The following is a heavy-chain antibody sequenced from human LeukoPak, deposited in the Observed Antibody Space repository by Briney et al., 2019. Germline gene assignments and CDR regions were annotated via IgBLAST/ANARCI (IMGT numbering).Heavy chain of an antibody. J-gene: IGHJ4*02. CDR2: IYSGGST. V-gene: IGHV3-66*02. CDR1: GFTVSSNY. D-gene: IGHD2-21*01. CDR3: ARDLGQLFDY. Sequence: GGSLRLSCAASGFTVSSNYMSWVRQAPGKGLEWVSGIYSGGSTYYTDSVKGRFTISRDNSKNTLYLQMNSLRAEDTAVYYCARDLGQLFDYWGQGTLVTVTS.